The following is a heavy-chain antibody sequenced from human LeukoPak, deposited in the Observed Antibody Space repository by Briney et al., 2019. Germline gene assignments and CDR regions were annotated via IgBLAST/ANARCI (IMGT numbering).Heavy chain of an antibody. CDR3: ARARNRIAVSVIREYYYMDV. Sequence: PGGSLRLSCAVSGFNLIRSWINWLLQAPGKGLEWLANIKQDGSEKYYVDSVKGRFTISRDNAKNSLYLQMKSLRAEDTAVYYCARARNRIAVSVIREYYYMDVWGKGTTVTVSS. D-gene: IGHD6-19*01. V-gene: IGHV3-7*02. CDR1: GFNLIRSW. CDR2: IKQDGSEK. J-gene: IGHJ6*03.